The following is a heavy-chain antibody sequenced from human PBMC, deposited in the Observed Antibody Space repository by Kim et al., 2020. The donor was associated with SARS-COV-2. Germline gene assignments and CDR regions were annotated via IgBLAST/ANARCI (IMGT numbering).Heavy chain of an antibody. CDR3: ARRKYSGYDNWFDP. J-gene: IGHJ5*02. Sequence: NPSLKSRVIILVDKSKNQFSLRLNSVTAADTAVYCCARRKYSGYDNWFDPWGQGTLVTVS. V-gene: IGHV4-4*01. D-gene: IGHD5-12*01.